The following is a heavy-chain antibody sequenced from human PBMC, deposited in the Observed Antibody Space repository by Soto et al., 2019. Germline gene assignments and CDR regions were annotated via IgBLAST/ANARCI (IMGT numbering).Heavy chain of an antibody. CDR1: GFTFSGSS. J-gene: IGHJ4*02. CDR2: IRNKANSYAT. Sequence: AGSQILSCAASGFTFSGSSVHWVRKASGKGLEWVGRIRNKANSYATAYAASVRGRFTISRDDSKNTAFLQMNSLNTEDTAVYYCISHSPEDMIRTWGQGTLVTVSS. D-gene: IGHD2-15*01. V-gene: IGHV3-73*01. CDR3: ISHSPEDMIRT.